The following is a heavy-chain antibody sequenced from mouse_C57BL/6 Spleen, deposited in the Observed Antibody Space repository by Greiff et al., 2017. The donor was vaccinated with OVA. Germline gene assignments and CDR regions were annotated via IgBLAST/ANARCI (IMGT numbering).Heavy chain of an antibody. V-gene: IGHV5-9*01. CDR1: GFTFSSYT. CDR2: ISGGGGNT. J-gene: IGHJ2*01. Sequence: EVQGVESGGGLVKPGGSLKLSCAASGFTFSSYTMSWVRQTPEKRLEWVATISGGGGNTYYTDSVKGRFTISRDNAKNTLYLQMSSLRSEDTALYYCARRGDFDYWGQGTTLTVSS. CDR3: ARRGDFDY.